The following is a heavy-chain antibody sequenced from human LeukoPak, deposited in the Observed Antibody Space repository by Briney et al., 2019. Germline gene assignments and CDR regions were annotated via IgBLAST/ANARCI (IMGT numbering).Heavy chain of an antibody. CDR1: GGSISSYY. Sequence: PSETLSLTCTVSGGSISSYYWSWIRQPPGKGLGWIGYIYYSGSTNYNPSLKSRVTISVDTSKNQFSLKLSPVTAADTAVYYCARLGLGTYYDFWSGSYYFDYWGQGTLVTVSS. V-gene: IGHV4-59*01. CDR3: ARLGLGTYYDFWSGSYYFDY. D-gene: IGHD3-3*01. J-gene: IGHJ4*02. CDR2: IYYSGST.